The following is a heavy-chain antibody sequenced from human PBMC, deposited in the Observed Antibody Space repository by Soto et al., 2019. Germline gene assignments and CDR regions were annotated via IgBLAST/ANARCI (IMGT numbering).Heavy chain of an antibody. CDR1: GGSISSYY. Sequence: SETLSLTCTVSGGSISSYYWSWIRQPPGKGLEWIGYIYYSGSTNYNPSLKSRVTISVDTSKNQFSLKLSSVTAADTAVYYCAKTGYSYGSYYYYYMDVWGKGTTVTVSS. V-gene: IGHV4-59*08. CDR3: AKTGYSYGSYYYYYMDV. D-gene: IGHD5-18*01. CDR2: IYYSGST. J-gene: IGHJ6*03.